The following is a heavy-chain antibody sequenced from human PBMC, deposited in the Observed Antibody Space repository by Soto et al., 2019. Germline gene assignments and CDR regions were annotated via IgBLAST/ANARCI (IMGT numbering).Heavy chain of an antibody. CDR2: IYHSGST. J-gene: IGHJ4*02. CDR3: ATAPGPY. Sequence: SETLSLTCAVSGGSISSGGYAWSWIRQPPGKGLEWIGYIYHSGSTYYNPSLKSRVTISVDRSKNQFSLKLTSVTAADTAVYYCATAPGPYWGQGTLVTVSS. CDR1: GGSISSGGYA. V-gene: IGHV4-30-2*01.